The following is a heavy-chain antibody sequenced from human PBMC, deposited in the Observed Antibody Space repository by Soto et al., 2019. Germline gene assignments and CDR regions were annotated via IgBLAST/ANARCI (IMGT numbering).Heavy chain of an antibody. J-gene: IGHJ6*03. CDR2: IRSKAYGGTT. CDR3: TITPAPYYYYYMDV. CDR1: EFTFGDYA. Sequence: GGSLRLSCTASEFTFGDYAMSWFRQAPGKGLEWVGFIRSKAYGGTTEYAASVKGRFTISRDDSKSIAYLQMNSLKTEDTAVYYCTITPAPYYYYYMDVWGKGTTVTVSS. V-gene: IGHV3-49*03.